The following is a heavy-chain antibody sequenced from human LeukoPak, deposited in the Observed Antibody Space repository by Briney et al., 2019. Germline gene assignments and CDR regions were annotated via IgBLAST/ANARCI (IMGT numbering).Heavy chain of an antibody. D-gene: IGHD3-3*01. CDR2: IYYSGST. Sequence: SETLSLTCTVSGGSISSYYWGWVRQPPGKGLEWIGYIYYSGSTNYNPSLKSRVTISVDTSKNQFSLKLSSVTAADTAVYYCARGLGVPTDFWSGYYTGYYYYYGMDVWGQGTTVTVSS. CDR1: GGSISSYY. V-gene: IGHV4-59*01. J-gene: IGHJ6*02. CDR3: ARGLGVPTDFWSGYYTGYYYYYGMDV.